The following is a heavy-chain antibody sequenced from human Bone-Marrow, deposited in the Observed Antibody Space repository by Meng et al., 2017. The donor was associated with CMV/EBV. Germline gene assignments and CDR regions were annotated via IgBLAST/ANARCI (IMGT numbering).Heavy chain of an antibody. CDR1: GYTFTAYC. CDR2: ISAYNGNT. CDR3: ARSWDIVVVPAALPPGGIDV. Sequence: ASVKVSCKTSGYTFTAYCIHWVRQAPGQGLEWMGWISAYNGNTNYAQKLQGRVTMTTDTSTSTAYMELRSLRSDDTAVYYCARSWDIVVVPAALPPGGIDVWGQGTTVTVSS. V-gene: IGHV1-18*04. J-gene: IGHJ6*02. D-gene: IGHD2-2*02.